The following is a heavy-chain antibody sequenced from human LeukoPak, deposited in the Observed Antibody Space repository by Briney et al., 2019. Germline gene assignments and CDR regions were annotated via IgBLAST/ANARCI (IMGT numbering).Heavy chain of an antibody. V-gene: IGHV3-48*03. J-gene: IGHJ4*01. CDR3: IREVQVRASASLGL. Sequence: GGSLRLSCAASGFTFSSYEMNWVRQAPGKGLEWVSYISSSGSTIYYADSVKGRFTISRDNARNTLHLQMNNLSLEDTAVYFCIREVQVRASASLGLWGRGTLVTVS. D-gene: IGHD1-1*01. CDR2: ISSSGSTI. CDR1: GFTFSSYE.